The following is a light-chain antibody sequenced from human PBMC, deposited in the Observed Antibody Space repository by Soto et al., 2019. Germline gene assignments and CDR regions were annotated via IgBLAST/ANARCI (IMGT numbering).Light chain of an antibody. Sequence: DIQMTQSPSTLSASVGDRVTITCRASQSISSWLAWYHQKPGKAPKLLIYDASNLENGVPSRFTGSGSGTEFTLAISSLQPDDFATYYCQQYNTYPLTFGGGTKVEIK. CDR1: QSISSW. V-gene: IGKV1-5*01. CDR3: QQYNTYPLT. CDR2: DAS. J-gene: IGKJ4*01.